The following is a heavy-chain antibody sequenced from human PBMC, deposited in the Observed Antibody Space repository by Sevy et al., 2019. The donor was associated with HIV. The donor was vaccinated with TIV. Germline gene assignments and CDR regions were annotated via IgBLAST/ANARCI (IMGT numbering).Heavy chain of an antibody. J-gene: IGHJ6*02. V-gene: IGHV3-23*01. CDR1: GFTFTGYA. CDR3: AKYTGGLPSRGYYYYGMDV. D-gene: IGHD3-22*01. CDR2: ISGTGDST. Sequence: GGSLRLSCAVSGFTFTGYAMSWVRQAPGKGLEWLSGISGTGDSTYYADSVKGRFTISRDNSKKELYLKMNSLRAEDTAIYYCAKYTGGLPSRGYYYYGMDVWGQGTTVTVSS.